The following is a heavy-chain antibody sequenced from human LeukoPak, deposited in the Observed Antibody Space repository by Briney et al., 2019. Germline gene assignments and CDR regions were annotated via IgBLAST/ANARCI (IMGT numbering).Heavy chain of an antibody. Sequence: GGSLRLSCAASGFTFSSYAMSWVRQAPGKGLEWVSAISGSGGSTYYADSVKGRFTISRDNSKNTLYLQMNSLRAEDTAVYYCAKSPRIAAVGPPLLFDYWGQGTLVTVSS. V-gene: IGHV3-23*01. CDR1: GFTFSSYA. D-gene: IGHD6-13*01. CDR3: AKSPRIAAVGPPLLFDY. CDR2: ISGSGGST. J-gene: IGHJ4*02.